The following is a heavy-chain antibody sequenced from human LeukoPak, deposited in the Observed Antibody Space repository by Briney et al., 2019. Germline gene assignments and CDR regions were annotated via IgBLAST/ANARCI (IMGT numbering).Heavy chain of an antibody. CDR3: ARHDYGDYGAFDI. Sequence: SETLSLTCTVSGGSISSGDYYRSWTRQPPGKGLEWIGYIYYSGSTYYNTSLKSRVTISADTSKNQFPLKLSSVTAADTAVYYCARHDYGDYGAFDIWGQGTMVTVSS. J-gene: IGHJ3*02. CDR1: GGSISSGDYY. D-gene: IGHD4-17*01. V-gene: IGHV4-30-4*08. CDR2: IYYSGST.